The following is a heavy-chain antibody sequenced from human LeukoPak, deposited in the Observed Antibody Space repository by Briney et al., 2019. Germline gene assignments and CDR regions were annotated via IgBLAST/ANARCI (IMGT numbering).Heavy chain of an antibody. CDR2: ISSSGSTI. V-gene: IGHV3-48*04. D-gene: IGHD2-2*01. J-gene: IGHJ6*02. CDR1: GFTFSSYA. Sequence: GGSLRLSCAASGFTFSSYAMSWVRQAPGEGLEWVSYISSSGSTIYYADSVKGRFTISRDNAKNSLYLQMNSLRAEDTAVYYCARDTSYYCSSTSCYFGAYYYYGMDVWGQGTTVTVSS. CDR3: ARDTSYYCSSTSCYFGAYYYYGMDV.